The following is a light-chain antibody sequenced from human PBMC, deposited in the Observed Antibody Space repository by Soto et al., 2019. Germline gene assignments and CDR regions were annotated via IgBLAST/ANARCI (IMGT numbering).Light chain of an antibody. CDR2: AAS. CDR3: QQSHSVPRT. Sequence: DIQMTQSPSSLSAFVGDRVTITCRASQNLNTYLNWYQHKPGTAPKLLIYAASSLQSGVPSRFGGSGSGTDFTLTITSLQPEDSATYYCQQSHSVPRTFGQGTKVEI. CDR1: QNLNTY. V-gene: IGKV1-39*01. J-gene: IGKJ1*01.